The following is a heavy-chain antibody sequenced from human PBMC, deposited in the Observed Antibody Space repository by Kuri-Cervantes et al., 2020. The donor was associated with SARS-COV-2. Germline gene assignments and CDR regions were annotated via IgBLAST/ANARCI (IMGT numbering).Heavy chain of an antibody. D-gene: IGHD3-3*01. CDR3: ARWAITSPGVPAGFDY. CDR2: INHSGST. J-gene: IGHJ4*02. V-gene: IGHV4-34*01. CDR1: GGSFSGYY. Sequence: ESLKISCAVYGGSFSGYYWSWIRQPPGKGLEWIGEINHSGSTNYNPSLKSRVTISVDTSKNQFSLKLSSVTAADTALYYCARWAITSPGVPAGFDYWGQGALVTVSS.